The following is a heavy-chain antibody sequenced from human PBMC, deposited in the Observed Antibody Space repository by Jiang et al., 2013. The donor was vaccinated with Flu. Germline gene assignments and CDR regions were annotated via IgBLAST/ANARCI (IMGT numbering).Heavy chain of an antibody. Sequence: KKPGASVKVSCKTSGYTFTNYGITWVRQAPGQGLEWMGWISTYSGHTDYAQKLKGRVTVTTDTSTTTAYMELRSLRPDDTAVYYCAREVYREVDYWGQGTLVTVSS. V-gene: IGHV1-18*04. CDR1: GYTFTNYG. CDR2: ISTYSGHT. CDR3: AREVYREVDY. D-gene: IGHD1-14*01. J-gene: IGHJ4*02.